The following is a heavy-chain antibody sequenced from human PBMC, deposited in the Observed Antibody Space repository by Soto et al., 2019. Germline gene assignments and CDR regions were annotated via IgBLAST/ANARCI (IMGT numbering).Heavy chain of an antibody. D-gene: IGHD2-21*02. J-gene: IGHJ4*02. V-gene: IGHV2-5*02. Sequence: QITLKESGPTLVKPTQTLTLTCTFSGFSLSTSGVGVGWIRQPPGKALEWLALIYWDDDKRYSPSLKSRLTITRDTSKNQGVVTMSNMDPVDTATYYCAHRRGGCSGDCLDFWGQGTLVTVSS. CDR2: IYWDDDK. CDR1: GFSLSTSGVG. CDR3: AHRRGGCSGDCLDF.